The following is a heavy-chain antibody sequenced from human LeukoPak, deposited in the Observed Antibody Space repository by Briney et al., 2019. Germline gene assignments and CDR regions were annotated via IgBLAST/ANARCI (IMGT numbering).Heavy chain of an antibody. J-gene: IGHJ4*02. Sequence: ASVKVSCKASGYTFTGYYTHWVRQAPGQGLEWMGWINPNSGGTNYAQKFQGRVTMTRDTSISTAYMELSRLRSDDTVVYYCATAAAGTFLFDYWGQGTLVTVSS. D-gene: IGHD6-13*01. V-gene: IGHV1-2*02. CDR2: INPNSGGT. CDR3: ATAAAGTFLFDY. CDR1: GYTFTGYY.